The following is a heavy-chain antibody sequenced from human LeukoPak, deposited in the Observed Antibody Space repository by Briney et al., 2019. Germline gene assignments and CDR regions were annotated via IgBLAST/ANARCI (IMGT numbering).Heavy chain of an antibody. CDR1: GGSISSGGYY. J-gene: IGHJ3*02. CDR2: IYHSGST. Sequence: PSQTLSLTCTVSGGSISSGGYYWSWIRQPPGKGLEWIGYIYHSGSTYYNPSLKSRVTISVDRSKNQFSLKLSSVTAADTAVYYCVLMYYYDSSGYYSDALDIWGQGTMVTVSS. CDR3: VLMYYYDSSGYYSDALDI. D-gene: IGHD3-22*01. V-gene: IGHV4-30-2*01.